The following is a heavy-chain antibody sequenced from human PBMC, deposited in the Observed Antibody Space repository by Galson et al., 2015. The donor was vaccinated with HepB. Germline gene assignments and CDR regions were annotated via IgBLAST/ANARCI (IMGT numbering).Heavy chain of an antibody. CDR1: GFTFRRSG. D-gene: IGHD1-26*01. CDR2: IGELTTDT. J-gene: IGHJ4*02. CDR3: ATRETEHFDF. Sequence: SLRLSCAASGFTFRRSGMNWVRQAPGMGLEWVSTIGELTTDTHYADSVKGRFAISRDNSRNTVYLQMTTLRAEDTAIYPCATRETEHFDFWGQGTLVIVSS. V-gene: IGHV3-23*01.